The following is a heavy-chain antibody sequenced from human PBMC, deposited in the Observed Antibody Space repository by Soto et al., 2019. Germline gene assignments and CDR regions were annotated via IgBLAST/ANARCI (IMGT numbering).Heavy chain of an antibody. Sequence: PGRSLRLSCAASGFTFSSYAMHWVRQAPGKGLEWVAVISYDGSNKYYADSVKGRFTISRDNSKKTLYLQMNNLKTEDTAVYYCARDRENDIVLVPAAAAFDYWGQGTLVTVSS. CDR1: GFTFSSYA. D-gene: IGHD2-2*01. CDR2: ISYDGSNK. CDR3: ARDRENDIVLVPAAAAFDY. V-gene: IGHV3-30-3*01. J-gene: IGHJ4*02.